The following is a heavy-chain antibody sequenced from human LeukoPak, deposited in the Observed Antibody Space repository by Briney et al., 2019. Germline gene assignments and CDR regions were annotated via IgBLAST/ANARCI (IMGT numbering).Heavy chain of an antibody. CDR2: IYTSGST. Sequence: SQTLSLTCTVSGGSISSGSYYWSWIRQPAGKGLEWIGRIYTSGSTNYNPSLKSRVTISVDTSKNQFSLKLSSVTAAATAVYYCAREVVSAAKYDYWGQGTLVTVSS. J-gene: IGHJ4*02. V-gene: IGHV4-61*02. D-gene: IGHD2-2*01. CDR1: GGSISSGSYY. CDR3: AREVVSAAKYDY.